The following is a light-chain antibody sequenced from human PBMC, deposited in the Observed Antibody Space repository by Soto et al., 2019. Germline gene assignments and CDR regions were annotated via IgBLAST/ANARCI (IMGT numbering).Light chain of an antibody. CDR3: SSYTDSSNYV. Sequence: DVVMTQSPLSLPVTLGQPASISCRSSQSLVDSDGNTYLNWFQQRPGQSPRRLIYQVFKRDSGVPDRFSGSGSGTDFTLKISRVEAEDEADYYCSSYTDSSNYVFGTGT. CDR1: QSLVDSDGNTY. J-gene: IGKJ3*01. CDR2: QVF. V-gene: IGKV2-30*01.